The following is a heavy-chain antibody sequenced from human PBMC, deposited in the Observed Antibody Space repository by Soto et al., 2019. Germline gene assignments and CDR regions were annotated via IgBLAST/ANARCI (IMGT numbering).Heavy chain of an antibody. Sequence: ASVKVSCKASGYTFTSYYMHWVRQAPGQGLEWMGIINPSGGSTSYAQKFQGRVTMTRDTSTSTVYMELSSLRSEDTAVYYCARVVSGQWLEGGFDYWGQGTLVTVSS. D-gene: IGHD6-19*01. CDR1: GYTFTSYY. CDR3: ARVVSGQWLEGGFDY. V-gene: IGHV1-46*03. J-gene: IGHJ4*02. CDR2: INPSGGST.